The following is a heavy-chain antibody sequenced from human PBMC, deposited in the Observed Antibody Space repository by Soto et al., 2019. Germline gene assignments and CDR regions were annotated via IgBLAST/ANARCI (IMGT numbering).Heavy chain of an antibody. CDR3: ARGDHYYDSSGNFDY. Sequence: QVQLQQWGAGLLKPSETLSLTCAVYGGSFSGYYWSWIRQPPGKGLEWIGEINHSGSTNYNPSLKSRVTISVDTSKNQFSLKLSSVTAADTAVYYCARGDHYYDSSGNFDYWGQGTLVTVSS. V-gene: IGHV4-34*01. CDR2: INHSGST. J-gene: IGHJ4*02. CDR1: GGSFSGYY. D-gene: IGHD3-22*01.